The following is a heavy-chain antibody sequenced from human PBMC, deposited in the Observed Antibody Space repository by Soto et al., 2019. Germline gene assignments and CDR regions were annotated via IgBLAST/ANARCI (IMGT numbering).Heavy chain of an antibody. D-gene: IGHD2-15*01. CDR2: LGAADDP. V-gene: IGHV3-13*05. CDR3: ARAYSGRLPRRADYYYAMDV. Sequence: GGSLSLSCAASAFTLSAYDMHWVRQPNGKGLEWVSALGAADDPYYLGSVKGRFTISRENAKNSLYLQMNNLRAGDTAVYYCARAYSGRLPRRADYYYAMDVWGQGTTVTVSS. CDR1: AFTLSAYD. J-gene: IGHJ6*02.